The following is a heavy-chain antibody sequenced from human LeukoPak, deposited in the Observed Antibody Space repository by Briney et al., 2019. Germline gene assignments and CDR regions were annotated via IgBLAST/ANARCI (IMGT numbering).Heavy chain of an antibody. Sequence: ASVKVSCRASGYTFIDYYMHWVRQAPGQGLEWMGWLNPNALVTSYAQHFQGRVSMTWDTSISTGYMDLNSLTSDDTAVYYCARKDGGRDGMDVWGQGTTVTVSS. D-gene: IGHD4-23*01. V-gene: IGHV1-2*02. J-gene: IGHJ6*02. CDR1: GYTFIDYY. CDR3: ARKDGGRDGMDV. CDR2: LNPNALVT.